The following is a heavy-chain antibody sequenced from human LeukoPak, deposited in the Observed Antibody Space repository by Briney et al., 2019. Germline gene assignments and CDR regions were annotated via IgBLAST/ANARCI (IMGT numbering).Heavy chain of an antibody. CDR1: GYTFTGNY. CDR3: ARDNSDGYNPIDY. CDR2: INPNSGDT. V-gene: IGHV1-2*02. Sequence: ASVKVSCKASGYTFTGNYMNWVRQAPGQGLERVGWINPNSGDTSYAQKFQGRVTMTRDTSSSTAYMELSRLRSDDTAVYYCARDNSDGYNPIDYWGQGTLVTVSS. J-gene: IGHJ4*02. D-gene: IGHD5-24*01.